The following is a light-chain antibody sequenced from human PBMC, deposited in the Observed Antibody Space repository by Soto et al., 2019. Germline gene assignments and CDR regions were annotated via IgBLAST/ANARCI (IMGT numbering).Light chain of an antibody. CDR1: QSVSSTY. CDR2: GAS. J-gene: IGKJ1*01. V-gene: IGKV3-20*01. CDR3: QHYGSTPWS. Sequence: EVVLTQSPGTLSLSPGERATLSCRASQSVSSTYLAWYQQKPGQAPRLLLYGASTRATDIQDRISGSGSGTDFTLTIRRLEPEDFAVYYRQHYGSTPWSFGQGTKVDIK.